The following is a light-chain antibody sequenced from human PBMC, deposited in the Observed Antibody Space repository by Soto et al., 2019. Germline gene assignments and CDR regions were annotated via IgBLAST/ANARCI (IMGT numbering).Light chain of an antibody. CDR1: NIGSKS. V-gene: IGLV3-21*04. Sequence: SYELTQPPSVSVAPGKTARITCGGNNIGSKSVHWYQQKPGQAPVLVIYYDSDRPSGIPERFSGSNSGNTATLTICRVEAGDEADYYCQVWDSSSDHLFGGGTKVTVL. CDR3: QVWDSSSDHL. CDR2: YDS. J-gene: IGLJ2*01.